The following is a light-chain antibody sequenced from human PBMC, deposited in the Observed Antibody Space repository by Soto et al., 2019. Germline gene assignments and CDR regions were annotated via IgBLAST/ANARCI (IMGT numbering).Light chain of an antibody. CDR3: HQYVSSPWT. CDR2: GAS. V-gene: IGKV3-20*01. J-gene: IGKJ1*01. CDR1: QSVSSSY. Sequence: EIVLTQSPGTLSLSPGERATLSCRASQSVSSSYLAWYQQKPGQAPRLLIYGASSRATGIPDRISASGSGTDFTLTISRLDPEDFAVYYCHQYVSSPWTFGQGTKVEIK.